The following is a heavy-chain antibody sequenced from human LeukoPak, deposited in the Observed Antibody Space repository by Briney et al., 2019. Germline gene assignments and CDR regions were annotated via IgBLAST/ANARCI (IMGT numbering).Heavy chain of an antibody. J-gene: IGHJ4*02. V-gene: IGHV3-23*01. CDR1: GFTFSSHG. CDR2: ISIGGDTT. D-gene: IGHD4-17*01. Sequence: GGSLRLSCAASGFTFSSHGMCWVRQAPGRGLEWVSSISIGGDTTYSDSVKGRFTISRDNSKNTLYLQLDGLRAEDTAIYYCAKEIRPNDCWGQGTLVTVSS. CDR3: AKEIRPNDC.